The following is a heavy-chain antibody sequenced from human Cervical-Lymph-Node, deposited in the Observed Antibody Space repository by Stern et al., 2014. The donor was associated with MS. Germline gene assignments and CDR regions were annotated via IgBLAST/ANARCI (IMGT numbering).Heavy chain of an antibody. CDR3: ARHFDWLLGAEDYGMDV. V-gene: IGHV1-69*01. CDR2: IIPIFGVT. J-gene: IGHJ6*02. Sequence: QVQLGQSGAEVKQPGSSGNVSCKASGGTFRSYGFSWVRQAPGQGLEWMGGIIPIFGVTNYEQKCQGRVTIIADESTNTVYMELSSLRSEDTAVYYCARHFDWLLGAEDYGMDVWGQGTTVTVSS. D-gene: IGHD3-9*01. CDR1: GGTFRSYG.